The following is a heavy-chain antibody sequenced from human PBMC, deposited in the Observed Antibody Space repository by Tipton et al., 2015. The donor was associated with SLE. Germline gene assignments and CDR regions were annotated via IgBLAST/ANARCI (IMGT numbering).Heavy chain of an antibody. D-gene: IGHD6-13*01. CDR3: ATGAPAAGYFDY. J-gene: IGHJ4*02. Sequence: SLRLSCAASGFTFDDFGMSWVRQVPGKGLEWVSGINWNGDYKTYADSVKGRFTISRDNAKNSLFLQMNSLRAEDTAFYYCATGAPAAGYFDYWGQGILVTVSS. V-gene: IGHV3-20*04. CDR1: GFTFDDFG. CDR2: INWNGDYK.